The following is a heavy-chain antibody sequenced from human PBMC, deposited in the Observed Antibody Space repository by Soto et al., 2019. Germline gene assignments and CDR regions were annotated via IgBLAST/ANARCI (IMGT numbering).Heavy chain of an antibody. V-gene: IGHV3-15*01. CDR3: TPPPGYYDSSGYYYFDY. J-gene: IGHJ4*02. CDR2: IKSKTDGGTT. CDR1: GFTFSNAW. Sequence: GGSLRLSCAASGFTFSNAWMSWVRQAPGKGLEWVGRIKSKTDGGTTDYAAPVKGRFTISRDDSKNTLYLQMNSLKTEDTAVYYCTPPPGYYDSSGYYYFDYWGQGTLVTVSS. D-gene: IGHD3-22*01.